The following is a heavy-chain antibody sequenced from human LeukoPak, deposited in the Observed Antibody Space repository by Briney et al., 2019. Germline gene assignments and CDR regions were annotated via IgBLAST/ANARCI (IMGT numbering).Heavy chain of an antibody. CDR3: ARSSWIQLPPSY. D-gene: IGHD5-18*01. V-gene: IGHV4-59*01. J-gene: IGHJ4*02. CDR2: IYYSGST. Sequence: SETLSLTCTVSGGSISSYYWSWIRQPPGKGLEWIGYIYYSGSTNYNPALKSRVTISVDTSKNQFSLKLSSVTAADTAVYYCARSSWIQLPPSYWGQGTLVTVSS. CDR1: GGSISSYY.